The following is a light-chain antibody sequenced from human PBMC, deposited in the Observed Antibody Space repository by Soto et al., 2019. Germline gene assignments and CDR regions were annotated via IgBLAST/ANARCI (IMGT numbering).Light chain of an antibody. J-gene: IGKJ4*01. V-gene: IGKV1-27*01. Sequence: DIQMTQSPSSLSASVGDRVTITCRASQGISNYLAWYQQKPGKVPKLLIYAASTLQSGGPSRCSGSGSGTAITLTISSLQPEDVATYYCQKYNSAPLTCGGGTKVEIK. CDR3: QKYNSAPLT. CDR1: QGISNY. CDR2: AAS.